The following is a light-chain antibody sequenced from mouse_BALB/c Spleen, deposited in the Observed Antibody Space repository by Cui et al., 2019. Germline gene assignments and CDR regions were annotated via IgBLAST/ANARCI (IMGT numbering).Light chain of an antibody. V-gene: IGKV4-68*01. CDR3: QQWSSNLT. CDR2: LTS. J-gene: IGKJ5*01. Sequence: HIVHTQTPALMSASPGEKVTMTCSASSSVSYMYWYQQKPRSSPKPWIYLTSNLASGVPARFSGSGSGTSYSLTISSMEAEDAATYYCQQWSSNLTFGAGTKLELK. CDR1: SSVSY.